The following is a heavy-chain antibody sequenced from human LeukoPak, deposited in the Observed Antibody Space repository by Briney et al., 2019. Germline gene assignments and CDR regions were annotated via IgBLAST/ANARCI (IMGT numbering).Heavy chain of an antibody. CDR3: ARAGRSSRNWFDS. Sequence: SSETLSLTCSVPGDSISGYYWSWIRQPAGKGLDWIGRIHTSGSTNYNPSLKSRVTMSVATSKNQFSLKVNSVAAADTAVYYGARAGRSSRNWFDSWGQGTLVTVSS. CDR1: GDSISGYY. D-gene: IGHD6-13*01. CDR2: IHTSGST. J-gene: IGHJ5*01. V-gene: IGHV4-4*07.